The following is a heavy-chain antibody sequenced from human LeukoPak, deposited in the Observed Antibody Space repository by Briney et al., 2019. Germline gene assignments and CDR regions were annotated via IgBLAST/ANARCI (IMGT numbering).Heavy chain of an antibody. V-gene: IGHV3-30*04. Sequence: GGSLRLSCAASGFTSSSYAMHWVRQAPGKGLEWVAVISYDGSNKYYADSVKGRFTISRDNSKNTLHLQMNSLRAEDTAVYYCARGRTYMDVWGKGTTVTVSS. CDR3: ARGRTYMDV. D-gene: IGHD5-24*01. CDR1: GFTSSSYA. J-gene: IGHJ6*03. CDR2: ISYDGSNK.